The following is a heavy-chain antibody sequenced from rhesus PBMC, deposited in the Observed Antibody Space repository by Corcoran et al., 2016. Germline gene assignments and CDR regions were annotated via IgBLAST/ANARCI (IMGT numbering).Heavy chain of an antibody. V-gene: IGHV4-106*01. D-gene: IGHD6-31*01. CDR1: GGSISDSYR. CDR2: TYGSGGGT. J-gene: IGHJ4*01. CDR3: AREVIAAAGMDY. Sequence: QVQLQESGPGVVKPSETLSLPCAVSGGSISDSYRWSWIRQPPGKGLEWIGYTYGSGGGTNYNPSLKNRVTISIDTSKNQFSLKLSSVTAADTAVYYCAREVIAAAGMDYWGQGVLVTVSS.